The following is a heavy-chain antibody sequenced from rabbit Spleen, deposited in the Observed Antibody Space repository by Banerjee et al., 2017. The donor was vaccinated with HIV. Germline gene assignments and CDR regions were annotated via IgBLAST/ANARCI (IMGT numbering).Heavy chain of an antibody. V-gene: IGHV1S29*01. Sequence: QEQLVESGGGLVQPGESLTLSCKASGFSLSSGGVSWVRQAPGKGLEYIGYIGTGSGTTYYATWVNGRFTISSHNAQNTVYLQMNSLTVADTAPYFCVREGGWGPGTLVTVS. CDR3: VREGG. CDR1: GFSLSSGG. J-gene: IGHJ4*01. CDR2: IGTGSGTT.